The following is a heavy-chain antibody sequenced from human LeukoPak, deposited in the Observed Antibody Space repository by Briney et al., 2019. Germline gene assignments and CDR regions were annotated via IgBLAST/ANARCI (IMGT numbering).Heavy chain of an antibody. Sequence: SVKVSCKASGGTFSSYAISWVRQAPGQGLEWMGGIIPIFGTANYAQKFQGRVTITADESTSTAYMELSSLRSEDTAVYYCARSDYYDSSGSRAYFQHWGQGTLVTVSS. CDR3: ARSDYYDSSGSRAYFQH. CDR1: GGTFSSYA. J-gene: IGHJ1*01. V-gene: IGHV1-69*13. D-gene: IGHD3-22*01. CDR2: IIPIFGTA.